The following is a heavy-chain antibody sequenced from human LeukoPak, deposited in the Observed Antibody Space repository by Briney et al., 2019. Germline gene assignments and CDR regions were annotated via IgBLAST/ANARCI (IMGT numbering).Heavy chain of an antibody. J-gene: IGHJ4*02. CDR3: AKDQWIEQMLGSHCDY. Sequence: GGSLRLSCVGSRFTFSSYGMHWVRQAPGEGLEWVAFIRYDGSNSYYIDSVKGRFTISRDNSKNTLYLQMNSLRAEDTAVYYCAKDQWIEQMLGSHCDYWGQGTLVTVSS. CDR1: RFTFSSYG. V-gene: IGHV3-30*02. CDR2: IRYDGSNS. D-gene: IGHD5-12*01.